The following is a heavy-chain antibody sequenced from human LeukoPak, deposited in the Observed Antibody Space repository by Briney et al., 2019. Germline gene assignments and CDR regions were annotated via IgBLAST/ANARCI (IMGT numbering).Heavy chain of an antibody. CDR2: ISSSSYI. D-gene: IGHD4-11*01. J-gene: IGHJ4*02. V-gene: IGHV3-21*01. Sequence: GGSLRLSCAASGFTFSSYSMNWVRQAPGKGLEWVSSISSSSYIYYADSVKGRFTTSRDNAKNSLYLQMNSLRAEDTAVYYCAKDFVTTRYGPDYWGQGTLVTVSS. CDR3: AKDFVTTRYGPDY. CDR1: GFTFSSYS.